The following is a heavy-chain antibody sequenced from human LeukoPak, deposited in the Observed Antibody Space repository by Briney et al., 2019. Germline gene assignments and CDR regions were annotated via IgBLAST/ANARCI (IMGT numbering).Heavy chain of an antibody. J-gene: IGHJ4*02. CDR3: AKGAIAALYYFDY. CDR1: GYTFTGYY. V-gene: IGHV1-2*02. D-gene: IGHD6-13*01. Sequence: ASVKVSCKASGYTFTGYYIHWVRQAPGQGLEWMGWINPNSGGTNYAQKLQGRVTMTRDTSISTAYMELSRLRSDDTAVYYCAKGAIAALYYFDYWGQGTLVTVSS. CDR2: INPNSGGT.